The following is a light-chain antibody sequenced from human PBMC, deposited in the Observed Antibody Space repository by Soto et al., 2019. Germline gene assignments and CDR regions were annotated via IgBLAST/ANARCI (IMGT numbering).Light chain of an antibody. V-gene: IGLV2-14*01. J-gene: IGLJ1*01. CDR3: SSYTSSSTLYV. Sequence: QSVLTQPASVSGSPGQSITISCTGTSREVGGYNYVSWYQQHPGKAPKLMIYDVSNRPSGVSIRFSGSKSGNTASLTISGLQAEDEADYYCSSYTSSSTLYVFGTGTKVTVL. CDR1: SREVGGYNY. CDR2: DVS.